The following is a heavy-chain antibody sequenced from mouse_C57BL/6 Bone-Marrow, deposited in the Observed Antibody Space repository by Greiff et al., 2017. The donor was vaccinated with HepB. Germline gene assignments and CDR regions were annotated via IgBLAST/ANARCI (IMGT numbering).Heavy chain of an antibody. V-gene: IGHV1-53*01. J-gene: IGHJ1*03. CDR3: ARSHRGIYYYGSPYWYFDV. Sequence: QVQLQQSGTELVKPGASVKLSCKASGYTFTSYWMHWVKQRPGQGLEWIGNINPSNGGTNYNEKFKSKATLTVDKSSSTAYMQLSILTSEDSAVYYCARSHRGIYYYGSPYWYFDVWGTGTTVTVSS. CDR2: INPSNGGT. CDR1: GYTFTSYW. D-gene: IGHD1-1*01.